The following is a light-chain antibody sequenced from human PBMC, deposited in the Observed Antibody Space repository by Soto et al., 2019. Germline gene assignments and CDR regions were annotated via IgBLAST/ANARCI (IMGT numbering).Light chain of an antibody. CDR3: QQYNSYPWT. Sequence: DIQMTQSPSTLSASVGDRVTITCWASQSISSWLAWYQQKPGKAPKLLIYDASSLESGVPSRFSGSGSATEFTLTISSLQPDDFATYYCQQYNSYPWTFGQGTKVDIK. J-gene: IGKJ1*01. CDR1: QSISSW. V-gene: IGKV1-5*01. CDR2: DAS.